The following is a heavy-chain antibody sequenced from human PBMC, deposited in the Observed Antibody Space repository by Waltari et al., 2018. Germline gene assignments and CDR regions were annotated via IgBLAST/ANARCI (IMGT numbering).Heavy chain of an antibody. V-gene: IGHV4-39*01. Sequence: QLHLQESGPGLVKPSETLSLTCSVSGGSITSTSHYWGWIRQPPGKGLEWTGTISYSGALYNNPSLKSRLTISVDTSKNQFSLKLSSVTAADTALYYCATYVGASVGTAAFDVWGQGTMVTVSS. CDR1: GGSITSTSHY. CDR2: ISYSGAL. CDR3: ATYVGASVGTAAFDV. D-gene: IGHD3-16*01. J-gene: IGHJ3*01.